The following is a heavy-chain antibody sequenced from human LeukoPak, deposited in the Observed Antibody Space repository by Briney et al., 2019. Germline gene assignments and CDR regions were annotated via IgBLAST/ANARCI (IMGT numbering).Heavy chain of an antibody. CDR2: TSGSGGST. V-gene: IGHV3-23*01. J-gene: IGHJ3*02. D-gene: IGHD3-3*01. Sequence: GGSLRLSCAASGFTFSSYAMSWVRQAPGKGLEWVSATSGSGGSTYYADSVKGRFTISRDNSKNTLYLQMNSLRAEDTAVYYCAKVPVFSLTISEVVTDDAFDIWGQGTIVTLSS. CDR3: AKVPVFSLTISEVVTDDAFDI. CDR1: GFTFSSYA.